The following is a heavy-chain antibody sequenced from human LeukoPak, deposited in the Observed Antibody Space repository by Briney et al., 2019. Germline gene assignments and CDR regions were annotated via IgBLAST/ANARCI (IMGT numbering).Heavy chain of an antibody. CDR3: AKALSITMVRGTTDY. CDR2: ISSSGSTI. CDR1: GFTFSDYY. V-gene: IGHV3-11*01. J-gene: IGHJ4*02. D-gene: IGHD3-10*01. Sequence: PGGSLRLSCAASGFTFSDYYMSWIRQAPGKGLEWISYISSSGSTIYYADSVKGRFTISRDNAKNSLYLQMNSLRAEDTAVYYCAKALSITMVRGTTDYWGQGTLVTVSS.